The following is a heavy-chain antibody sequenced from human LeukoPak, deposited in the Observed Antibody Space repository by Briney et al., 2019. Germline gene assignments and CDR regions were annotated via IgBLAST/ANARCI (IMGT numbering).Heavy chain of an antibody. Sequence: QPGGSLRLSCAASGFTFSSYAMHWVRQAPGKGLEWVAVISYDGSNKYYADSVKGRFTISRDNSKNTLYLQMNSLRAEDTAVYYCARKRLVHYDSPLDAFDIWGQGTMVTVSS. V-gene: IGHV3-30-3*01. D-gene: IGHD3-3*01. J-gene: IGHJ3*02. CDR2: ISYDGSNK. CDR3: ARKRLVHYDSPLDAFDI. CDR1: GFTFSSYA.